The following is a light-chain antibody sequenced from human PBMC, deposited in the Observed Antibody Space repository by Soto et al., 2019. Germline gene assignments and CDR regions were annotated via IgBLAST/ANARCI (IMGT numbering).Light chain of an antibody. CDR3: NSYTSSNTYV. CDR1: NSDVGIYDF. CDR2: EVS. V-gene: IGLV2-14*01. Sequence: QSVLTQPASVSGTPGQSITISCTGSNSDVGIYDFVSWYQHHPGRAPKLIVYEVSNRPSGVSNRFSGSKSGNTASLTISGLQAEDEADYYCNSYTSSNTYVFGSGTKVTVL. J-gene: IGLJ1*01.